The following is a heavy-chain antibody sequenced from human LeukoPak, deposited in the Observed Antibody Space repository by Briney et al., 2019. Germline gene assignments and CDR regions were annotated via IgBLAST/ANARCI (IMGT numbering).Heavy chain of an antibody. CDR1: GXTFSSYA. Sequence: GRSLRLSCAASGXTFSSYAMHWVRQAPGKGLEWVAVISYDGSNKYYADSVKGRFTISRDNSKNTLYLQMNSLRAEDTAVYYCARDEDYGGNSGYAFDIWGQGTMVTVSS. V-gene: IGHV3-30-3*01. CDR3: ARDEDYGGNSGYAFDI. CDR2: ISYDGSNK. J-gene: IGHJ3*02. D-gene: IGHD4-23*01.